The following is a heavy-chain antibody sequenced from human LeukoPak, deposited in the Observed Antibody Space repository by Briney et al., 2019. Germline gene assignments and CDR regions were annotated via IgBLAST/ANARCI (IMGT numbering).Heavy chain of an antibody. Sequence: PSETLSLTCTVSGGSIYSGSYYWSWIRQPAGKGLEWIGRIYTSGSTNYNPSLKSRVTISVDTSKNQFSLKLSSVTAADTAVYYCARESDYYYYYMDVWGKGTTVTVSS. V-gene: IGHV4-61*02. CDR3: ARESDYYYYYMDV. J-gene: IGHJ6*03. CDR2: IYTSGST. CDR1: GGSIYSGSYY.